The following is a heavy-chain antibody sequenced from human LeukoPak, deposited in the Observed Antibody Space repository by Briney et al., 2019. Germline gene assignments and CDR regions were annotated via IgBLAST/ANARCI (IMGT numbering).Heavy chain of an antibody. Sequence: SVKVSCKASGGTFSSYAISWVRQAPGQGLEWMGGIIPIFGTANYAQKFQGRVTITADESTSTAYMELSSLRSEDTAVYYCARGRTIFGVVTIPDAFDIWGQGTMVTVSS. CDR2: IIPIFGTA. CDR1: GGTFSSYA. J-gene: IGHJ3*02. V-gene: IGHV1-69*13. D-gene: IGHD3-3*01. CDR3: ARGRTIFGVVTIPDAFDI.